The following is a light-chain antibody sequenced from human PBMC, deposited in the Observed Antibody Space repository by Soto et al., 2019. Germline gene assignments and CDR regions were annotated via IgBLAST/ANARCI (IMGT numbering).Light chain of an antibody. CDR2: DAS. J-gene: IGKJ1*01. CDR3: QQFYNYPRT. V-gene: IGKV1-8*01. CDR1: QDIGTY. Sequence: IQMTQSTSTLSGSVGDSVSITCRATQDIGTYLAWYQQIPGKAPKLLIYDASTLQTGVPSRFSGSGSGTDFTLTISYLQSEDFGTYYCQQFYNYPRTFGQGTKVDIK.